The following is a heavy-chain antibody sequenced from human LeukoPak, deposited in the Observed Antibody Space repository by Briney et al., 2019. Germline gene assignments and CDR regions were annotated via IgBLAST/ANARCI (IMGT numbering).Heavy chain of an antibody. D-gene: IGHD2/OR15-2a*01. CDR1: GFTVSSNY. V-gene: IGHV3-53*01. CDR2: IYSGGRT. Sequence: GGSLRLSCAASGFTVSSNYMSWVRQAPGKGLEWVSVIYSGGRTYYADSVKGRFTIARDDARKTLYLQMNSLRAEDTAVYYCLTIVETTFDAFDIWGQGTMVTVSS. J-gene: IGHJ3*02. CDR3: LTIVETTFDAFDI.